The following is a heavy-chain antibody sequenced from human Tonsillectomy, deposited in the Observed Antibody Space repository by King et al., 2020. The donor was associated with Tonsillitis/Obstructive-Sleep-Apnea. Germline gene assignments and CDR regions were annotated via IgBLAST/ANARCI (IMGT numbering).Heavy chain of an antibody. Sequence: QLVQSGAEVKKPGSSVKVSCKASGGTFSSYGISWVRQAPGQGIEWMGRIIPILGITNYAQKFQGRVTITADKSTSTAYMELSSLRSEDTAVYYCAREGFAVAAIAYSYMDVWGRGTTAAFSS. CDR3: AREGFAVAAIAYSYMDV. J-gene: IGHJ6*03. CDR2: IIPILGIT. D-gene: IGHD2-15*01. CDR1: GGTFSSYG. V-gene: IGHV1-69*04.